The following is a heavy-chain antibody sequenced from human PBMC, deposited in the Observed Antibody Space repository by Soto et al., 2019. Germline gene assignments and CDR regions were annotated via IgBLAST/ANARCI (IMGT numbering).Heavy chain of an antibody. J-gene: IGHJ4*02. V-gene: IGHV3-48*01. CDR2: ISSGSSTI. D-gene: IGHD6-13*01. CDR3: ARAVANLKSEYRSSWYGYYCDY. Sequence: EVQLVESGGGLVQPGGSLRLSCAASGFTFSGYSMNWVRQAPGKGLEWVSYISSGSSTIKYADSVKGRFTISRDNAKKSLYLQMNSLKAEDTAVYYCARAVANLKSEYRSSWYGYYCDYWGRGTLVTVSS. CDR1: GFTFSGYS.